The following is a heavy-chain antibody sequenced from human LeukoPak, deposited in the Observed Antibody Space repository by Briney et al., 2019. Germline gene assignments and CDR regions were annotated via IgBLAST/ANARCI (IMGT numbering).Heavy chain of an antibody. J-gene: IGHJ4*02. CDR3: ARVAYSGGWAYFDY. Sequence: SETLSLTCAVSGYSIGSGYSWGWIRQPPGKGLEWIGSIYHSGSTYYNPSLKSRVTISVDTSKNQFSLKLSSVTAADTAVYYCARVAYSGGWAYFDYWGQGTLVTVSS. CDR2: IYHSGST. CDR1: GYSIGSGYS. V-gene: IGHV4-38-2*01. D-gene: IGHD6-19*01.